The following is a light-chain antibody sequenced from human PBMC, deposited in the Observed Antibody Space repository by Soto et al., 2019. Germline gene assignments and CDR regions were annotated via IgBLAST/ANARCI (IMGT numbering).Light chain of an antibody. CDR3: HQYDGSPIT. Sequence: EIVLTQSPATLSLSPGERATLSCRASQSVDSSLAWYQQKPGQAPRLLIFRASDRPTAIPDRFSGSGFGTDFTLTISRLEPEDYAVYYCHQYDGSPITFGQGTRLEIK. J-gene: IGKJ5*01. V-gene: IGKV3-11*01. CDR1: QSVDSS. CDR2: RAS.